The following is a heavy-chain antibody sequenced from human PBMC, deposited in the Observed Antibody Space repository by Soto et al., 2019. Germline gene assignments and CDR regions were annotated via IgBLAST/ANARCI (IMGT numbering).Heavy chain of an antibody. CDR3: ARQRLEDYGDSRVFGMDL. V-gene: IGHV3-48*02. D-gene: IGHD4-17*01. Sequence: HPGGSLRLSCAASGLTFNKYSMNWVRQAPGKGLEWVSYISSSSSIIYYADSVKGRFTISRDNAKNSLSLQMNSLRDEDTAVYYCARQRLEDYGDSRVFGMDLWGQGTPVTVSS. J-gene: IGHJ6*02. CDR2: ISSSSSII. CDR1: GLTFNKYS.